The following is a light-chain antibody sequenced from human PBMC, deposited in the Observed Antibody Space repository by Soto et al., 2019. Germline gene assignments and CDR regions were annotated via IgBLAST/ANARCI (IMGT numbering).Light chain of an antibody. V-gene: IGLV1-40*01. J-gene: IGLJ1*01. Sequence: QSVLTQPPSVSGAPGQRVTISCTGSSSNIGAGYDVHWYQQLPGTAPKLLIYGNNNRPSGVPDRFSGSNSVTSASLAITGLQAEDEADYYCQSYDSSLSGYVFGTGTKVTVL. CDR2: GNN. CDR1: SSNIGAGYD. CDR3: QSYDSSLSGYV.